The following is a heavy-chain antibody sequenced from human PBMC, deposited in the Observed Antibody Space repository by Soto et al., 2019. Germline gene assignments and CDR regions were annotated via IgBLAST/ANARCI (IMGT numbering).Heavy chain of an antibody. CDR2: IRSKAYGGTT. V-gene: IGHV3-49*03. D-gene: IGHD2-15*01. CDR1: GFTFGDYA. CDR3: TRDPRYCSGGSCHYYFDY. Sequence: GGSLRLSCTASGFTFGDYAMSWFRQAPGKGLEWVGFIRSKAYGGTTEYAASVKGRFTISRDDSKSIAYLQMNSLKTEDTAVYCCTRDPRYCSGGSCHYYFDYWGQGTLVTVSS. J-gene: IGHJ4*02.